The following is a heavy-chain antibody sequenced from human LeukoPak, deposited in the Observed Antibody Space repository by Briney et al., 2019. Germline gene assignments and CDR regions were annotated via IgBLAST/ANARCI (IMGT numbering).Heavy chain of an antibody. CDR1: GYSFTSYW. D-gene: IGHD3-22*01. CDR2: IYPGDSDT. Sequence: GESLKISCKGSGYSFTSYWIGWVRQMPGKGLEWMGIIYPGDSDTRYSPSFQGQVTISADKSISTAYLQWSSLKASDTAMYYCGRRFQMYYYDSSGYLMAFDIWGQGTMVTVSS. V-gene: IGHV5-51*01. CDR3: GRRFQMYYYDSSGYLMAFDI. J-gene: IGHJ3*02.